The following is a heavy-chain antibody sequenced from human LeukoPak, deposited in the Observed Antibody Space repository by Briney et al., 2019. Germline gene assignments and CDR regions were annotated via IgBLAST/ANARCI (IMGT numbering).Heavy chain of an antibody. Sequence: SETLSLTCTVSGGSMTNYYWNWIRQPPGKGLEWIGYISASGTTNYNPSLMSRVTISVDTSKNQFSLKLSSVTAADTAVYYCARGLRYYYYYMDVWGKGTTVNVSS. V-gene: IGHV4-4*09. CDR1: GGSMTNYY. CDR3: ARGLRYYYYYMDV. J-gene: IGHJ6*03. CDR2: ISASGTT.